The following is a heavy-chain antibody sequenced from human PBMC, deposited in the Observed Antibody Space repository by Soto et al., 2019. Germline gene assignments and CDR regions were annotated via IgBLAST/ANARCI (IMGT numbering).Heavy chain of an antibody. J-gene: IGHJ4*02. CDR1: GGSSGAYF. Sequence: SETLSLTCTVSGGSSGAYFWNWVRQPPGQGLEWIGEIYRTGSTNYNPSLKSRVTISLDKSENQFSLKVTSLTAADTAVYYCASRDPGTSVNYWGQGTLVTVSS. CDR2: IYRTGST. D-gene: IGHD1-7*01. V-gene: IGHV4-4*09. CDR3: ASRDPGTSVNY.